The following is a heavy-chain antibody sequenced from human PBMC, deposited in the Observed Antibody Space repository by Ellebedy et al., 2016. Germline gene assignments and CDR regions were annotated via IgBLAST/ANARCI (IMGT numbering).Heavy chain of an antibody. CDR1: GGSFSGYY. Sequence: SETLSLTXAVYGGSFSGYYWSWIRQPPGKGLEWIGEINHSGSTNYNPSLKSRVTISVDTSKNQFSLKLSSVTAADTAVYYCARATGSAAPDYWGQGTLVTVSS. J-gene: IGHJ4*02. D-gene: IGHD6-19*01. V-gene: IGHV4-34*01. CDR3: ARATGSAAPDY. CDR2: INHSGST.